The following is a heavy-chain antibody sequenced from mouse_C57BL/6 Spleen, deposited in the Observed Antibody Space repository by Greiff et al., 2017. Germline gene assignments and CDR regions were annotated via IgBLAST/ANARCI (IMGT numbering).Heavy chain of an antibody. Sequence: QVYLQKSGAELVKPGASVKLACKASCDTFTEYTIHWVKQRSGLGIEWVGGFYPGSGSLKYNEKFKDKATLNADKSSSTVYMEQSRLTADDSTVYFCGGHEAGYYYGSCSDFEYWGQGATLTVAS. CDR2: FYPGSGSL. CDR3: GGHEAGYYYGSCSDFEY. V-gene: IGHV1-62-2*01. J-gene: IGHJ2*01. D-gene: IGHD1-1*01. CDR1: CDTFTEYT.